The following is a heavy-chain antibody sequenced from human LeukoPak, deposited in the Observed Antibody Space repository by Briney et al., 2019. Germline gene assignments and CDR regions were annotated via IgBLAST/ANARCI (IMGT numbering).Heavy chain of an antibody. J-gene: IGHJ4*02. CDR1: GFTFSNYG. D-gene: IGHD1-26*01. CDR2: IWYDGGNK. CDR3: TRDLCYSGKHSGHFDY. V-gene: IGHV3-33*08. Sequence: PGGSLRLSCAASGFTFSNYGMHWVRQAPGKGLEWVAIIWYDGGNKLYTDSVKGRFSISRDDSKNTLYLQMDSLRAEETAVYYCTRDLCYSGKHSGHFDYWGQGTLVAVSS.